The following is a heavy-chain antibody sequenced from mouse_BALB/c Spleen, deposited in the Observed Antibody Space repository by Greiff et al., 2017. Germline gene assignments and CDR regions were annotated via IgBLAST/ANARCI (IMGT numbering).Heavy chain of an antibody. CDR1: GYAFTNYL. CDR3: ARGEIHYYGPFAY. D-gene: IGHD1-2*01. Sequence: VQLQDSGAELVRPGTSVKVSCKASGYAFTNYLIEWVKQRPGQGLEWIGVINPGSGGTNYNEKFKGKATLTADKSSSTAYMQLSSLTSDDSAVYFCARGEIHYYGPFAYWGQGTLVTVSA. V-gene: IGHV1-54*01. CDR2: INPGSGGT. J-gene: IGHJ3*01.